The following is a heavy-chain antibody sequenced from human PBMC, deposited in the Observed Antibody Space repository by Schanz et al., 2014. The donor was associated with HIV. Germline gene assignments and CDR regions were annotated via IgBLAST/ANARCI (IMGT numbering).Heavy chain of an antibody. V-gene: IGHV3-30*04. CDR2: ISSDGSYK. D-gene: IGHD3-10*01. CDR3: AKGQRGIVRGDIDY. CDR1: GFTFSSYA. J-gene: IGHJ4*02. Sequence: HVQLVQSGGALVQPGRSVRLSCAASGFTFSSYAMHWVRQAPGKGLEGVAIISSDGSYKYYADSVKGRFTISRDNSKNTLYLQMNSLRAEDTAVYYCAKGQRGIVRGDIDYWGQGTLVTVSS.